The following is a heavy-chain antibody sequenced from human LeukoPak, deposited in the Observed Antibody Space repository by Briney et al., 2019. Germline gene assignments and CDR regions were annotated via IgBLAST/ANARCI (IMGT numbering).Heavy chain of an antibody. V-gene: IGHV1-18*01. CDR2: ISAYNGNT. CDR1: GGTFSSYA. D-gene: IGHD5-12*01. Sequence: GASVKVSCKASGGTFSSYAISWVRQAPGQGLEWMGWISAYNGNTNYAQKLQGRVTMTTDTSTSTAYMELRSLRSDDTAVYYCARGSASYEFDYWGQGTLVTVSS. J-gene: IGHJ4*02. CDR3: ARGSASYEFDY.